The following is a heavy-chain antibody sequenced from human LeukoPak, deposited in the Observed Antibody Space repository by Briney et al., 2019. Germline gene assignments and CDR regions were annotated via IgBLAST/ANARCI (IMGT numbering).Heavy chain of an antibody. CDR3: ARWAVTYYFDY. Sequence: SQTLSLTCTVSGGSISCGSYYWSWIRQPAGKGLEWIGRIYTSGSTNYNPSLKSRVTISVDTSKNQFSLKLGSVTAADTAVYYCARWAVTYYFDYWGQGTLVTVSS. CDR1: GGSISCGSYY. V-gene: IGHV4-61*02. J-gene: IGHJ4*02. D-gene: IGHD4-11*01. CDR2: IYTSGST.